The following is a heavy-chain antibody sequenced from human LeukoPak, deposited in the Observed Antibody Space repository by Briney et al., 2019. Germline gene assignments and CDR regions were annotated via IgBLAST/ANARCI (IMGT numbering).Heavy chain of an antibody. CDR2: IRDSGRPT. CDR3: VRDGPAADDLDY. D-gene: IGHD2-2*01. CDR1: GFTFSSFG. Sequence: GGSLRLSCAASGFTFSSFGMNWVRQAPGKGLEWTSYIRDSGRPTYYADSVKGRFTISRDNAKNSLYLQMNSLRAEDTAVYYCVRDGPAADDLDYWGQGALVTVSS. V-gene: IGHV3-48*04. J-gene: IGHJ4*02.